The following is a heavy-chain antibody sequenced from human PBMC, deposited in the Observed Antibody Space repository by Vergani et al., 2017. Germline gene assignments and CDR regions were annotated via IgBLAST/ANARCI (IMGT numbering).Heavy chain of an antibody. CDR1: GFTVSSNY. J-gene: IGHJ4*02. D-gene: IGHD5-12*01. CDR3: ARDTRRATGSFDY. V-gene: IGHV3-66*01. Sequence: EVQLVESGGGLVQPGGSLRLSCAASGFTVSSNYMSWVRQAPGKGLEWVSVIYSGGSTYYADSVKGRFTISRDNAKNSLYLQMNSLRAEDTAVYYCARDTRRATGSFDYWGQGTLVTVSS. CDR2: IYSGGST.